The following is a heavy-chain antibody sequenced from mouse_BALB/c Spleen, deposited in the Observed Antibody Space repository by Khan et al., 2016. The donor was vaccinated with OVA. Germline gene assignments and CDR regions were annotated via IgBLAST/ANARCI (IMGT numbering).Heavy chain of an antibody. CDR1: GYTLTSYT. V-gene: IGHV1-4*01. CDR2: INPSSGYT. CDR3: ARDGAYYRNDGWFAY. J-gene: IGHJ3*01. Sequence: QVQLKQSGAELARPGASVKMSCKASGYTLTSYTIHWIKQRPGQGLEWIGYINPSSGYTNYNQKFKDKATLTADKSSTTAYMQLSSLTSDDSAVYYCARDGAYYRNDGWFAYWGQGTLVTVSA. D-gene: IGHD2-14*01.